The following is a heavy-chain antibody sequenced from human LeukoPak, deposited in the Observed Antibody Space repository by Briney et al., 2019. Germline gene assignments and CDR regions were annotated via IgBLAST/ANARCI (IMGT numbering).Heavy chain of an antibody. CDR3: ARGYCSGGSCREDN. D-gene: IGHD2-15*01. V-gene: IGHV7-4-1*02. CDR1: GYTFTSYA. Sequence: ASVKVSCKASGYTFTSYAMNWVRQAPGQGLEWVGWINTNTGNPTYAQGFTGRFVFSLDTSVSTAYLQISSLKAEDTAVYYCARGYCSGGSCREDNWGQGTLVTVSS. J-gene: IGHJ4*02. CDR2: INTNTGNP.